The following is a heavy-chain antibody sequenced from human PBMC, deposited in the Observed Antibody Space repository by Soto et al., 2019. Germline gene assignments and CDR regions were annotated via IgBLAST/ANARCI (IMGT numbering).Heavy chain of an antibody. CDR1: GFTFSSYG. CDR2: ISYDGSNK. J-gene: IGHJ4*02. CDR3: AKDRYYDILTGPNYFDY. Sequence: GGSLRLSCAASGFTFSSYGMHWVRQAPGKGLEWVAVISYDGSNKYYADSVKGRFTISRDNSKNTLYLQMNSLRAEDTAVYYCAKDRYYDILTGPNYFDYWGQGTLVTVSS. V-gene: IGHV3-30*18. D-gene: IGHD3-9*01.